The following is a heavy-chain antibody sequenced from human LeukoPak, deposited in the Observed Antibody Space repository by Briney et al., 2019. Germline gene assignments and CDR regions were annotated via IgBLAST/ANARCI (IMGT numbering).Heavy chain of an antibody. D-gene: IGHD3-22*01. CDR1: GGSFSGYY. CDR2: INHSGST. J-gene: IGHJ4*02. CDR3: ARVSSRPYYYDSSGYYH. Sequence: SETLSLTCAVYGGSFSGYYWSWIRQPPGKGLEWIGEINHSGSTNYNLSLKSRVTISVDTSKNQFSLKLSSVTAADTAVYYCARVSSRPYYYDSSGYYHWGQGTLVTVSS. V-gene: IGHV4-34*01.